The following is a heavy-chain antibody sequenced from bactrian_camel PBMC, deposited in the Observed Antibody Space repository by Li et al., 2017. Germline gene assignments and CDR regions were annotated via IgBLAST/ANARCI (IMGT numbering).Heavy chain of an antibody. CDR2: AGDDDVT. CDR1: GSYC. D-gene: IGHD2*01. Sequence: HVQLVESGGGSVQAGGSLRLSCVVSGSYCMAWFRQAPGKEREGVAAAGDDDVTSYTDSVKGRFTISKDTANNTLYLQMDSLKPEDTAMYYCAADQWAFGLGNAYRYWGQGTQVTVS. V-gene: IGHV3S55*01. CDR3: AADQWAFGLGNAYRY. J-gene: IGHJ4*01.